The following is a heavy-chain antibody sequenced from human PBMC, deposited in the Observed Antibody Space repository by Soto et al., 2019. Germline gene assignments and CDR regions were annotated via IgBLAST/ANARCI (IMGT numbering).Heavy chain of an antibody. Sequence: ASVKVACKASGYTFTSYGISWVRQAPGEGLEWMGWISAYNGNTNYAQKLQGRVTMTTDTSTSTAYMELRSLRSDDTAVYYCARSFCGGDCYSNWFDPWGQGTLVTVSS. V-gene: IGHV1-18*01. J-gene: IGHJ5*02. CDR3: ARSFCGGDCYSNWFDP. D-gene: IGHD2-21*02. CDR1: GYTFTSYG. CDR2: ISAYNGNT.